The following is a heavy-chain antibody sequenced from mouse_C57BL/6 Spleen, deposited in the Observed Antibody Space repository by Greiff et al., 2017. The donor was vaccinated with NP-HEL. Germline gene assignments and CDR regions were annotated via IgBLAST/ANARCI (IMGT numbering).Heavy chain of an antibody. J-gene: IGHJ3*01. D-gene: IGHD1-1*01. V-gene: IGHV1-7*01. Sequence: QVHVKQSGAELAEPGASVKLSCKASGYTFTSYWMHWVKQRPGQGLEWIGYINPSSGYTKYNQKFKDKATLTADKSPSTAYMQLSSLTYEDSAVYYCAREDYYGSSYAYWGQGTLVTVSA. CDR3: AREDYYGSSYAY. CDR2: INPSSGYT. CDR1: GYTFTSYW.